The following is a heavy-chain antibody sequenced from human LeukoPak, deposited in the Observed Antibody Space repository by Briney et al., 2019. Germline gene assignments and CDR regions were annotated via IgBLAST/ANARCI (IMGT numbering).Heavy chain of an antibody. CDR1: GYTFSRYE. CDR3: ARNPVGATRGYFDY. V-gene: IGHV3-48*03. CDR2: ISSSGSTI. Sequence: RGGSLRLSCAASGYTFSRYEINGVRQAPGERLEWVSYISSSGSTIYYADSVKGRFTISRDNAQNSLCLQMNSLRAEDTAVYYCARNPVGATRGYFDYWGQGTLVTVSS. D-gene: IGHD1-26*01. J-gene: IGHJ4*02.